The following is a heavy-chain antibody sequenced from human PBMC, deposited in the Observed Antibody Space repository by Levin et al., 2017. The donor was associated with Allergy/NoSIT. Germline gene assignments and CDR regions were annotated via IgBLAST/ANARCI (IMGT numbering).Heavy chain of an antibody. CDR1: GFTFSSFA. J-gene: IGHJ4*02. Sequence: GGSLRLSCAASGFTFSSFAMSWVRQAPGKGLEWVSAIVGSGGATYYADSVKGRFIISRDNSKNTLYLDLNSLGAEDTAVYYCAKDMAFWGQGTLVTVSS. CDR2: IVGSGGAT. D-gene: IGHD5-24*01. V-gene: IGHV3-23*01. CDR3: AKDMAF.